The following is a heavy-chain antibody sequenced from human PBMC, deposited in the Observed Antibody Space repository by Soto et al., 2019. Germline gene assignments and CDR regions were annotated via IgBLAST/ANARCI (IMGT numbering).Heavy chain of an antibody. CDR3: ARRGGSSGRSYFDY. CDR2: IYHSGST. V-gene: IGHV4-4*02. CDR1: SGSISSSNW. D-gene: IGHD6-19*01. J-gene: IGHJ4*02. Sequence: PSETLSLTCAVSSGSISSSNWWSWVRQPPGKGLEWIGEIYHSGSTNYNPSLKSRVTISVDKSKNQFSLKLSSVTAADTAVYYCARRGGSSGRSYFDYWGQGTLVTVSS.